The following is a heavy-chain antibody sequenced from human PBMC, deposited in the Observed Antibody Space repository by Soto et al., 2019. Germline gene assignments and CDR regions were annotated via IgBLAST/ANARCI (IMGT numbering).Heavy chain of an antibody. CDR2: IYYSGST. V-gene: IGHV4-31*03. Sequence: SETLSLTCTVSGGSISSGGYYWSWIRQHPGKGLEWIGYIYYSGSTYYNPSLKSRVTISVDTSKNQFSLKLSSVTAADTAVYYCARSGSSGPHFDYWGQGTLVTVSS. CDR1: GGSISSGGYY. CDR3: ARSGSSGPHFDY. D-gene: IGHD3-22*01. J-gene: IGHJ4*02.